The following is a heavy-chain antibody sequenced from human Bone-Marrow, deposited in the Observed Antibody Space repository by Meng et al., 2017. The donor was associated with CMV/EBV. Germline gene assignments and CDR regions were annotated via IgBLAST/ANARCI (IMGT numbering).Heavy chain of an antibody. J-gene: IGHJ4*01. CDR3: ARVQSLIVPAARY. CDR2: IVVGSGNT. V-gene: IGHV1-58*01. CDR1: GFTFTSSA. Sequence: SVKVSCKASGFTFTSSAVQWVRQARGQRLEWIGWIVVGSGNTNYAQKFQERVTITRDMSTSTAYMELSSLRSDDTAVYYCARVQSLIVPAARYWGQGTLVTVSS. D-gene: IGHD2-2*01.